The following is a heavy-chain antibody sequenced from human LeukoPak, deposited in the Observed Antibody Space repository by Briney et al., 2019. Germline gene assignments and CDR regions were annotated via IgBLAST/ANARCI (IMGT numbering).Heavy chain of an antibody. Sequence: GGSLRLSCAASGFTFSSYAMSWVCQAPGKGLEWVSAISGSGGRTYYADSVKGRFTISRDNSKNTLYLQMNSLRAEDTAVFYCARAGEYSTSWYGGYFDLWGRGTLVTVSS. CDR1: GFTFSSYA. J-gene: IGHJ2*01. V-gene: IGHV3-23*01. D-gene: IGHD6-13*01. CDR2: ISGSGGRT. CDR3: ARAGEYSTSWYGGYFDL.